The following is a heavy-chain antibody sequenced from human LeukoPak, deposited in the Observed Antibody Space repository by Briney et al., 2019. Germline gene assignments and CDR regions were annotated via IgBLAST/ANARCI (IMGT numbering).Heavy chain of an antibody. CDR2: ISWNSGSI. Sequence: PGRSLRLSCASSRFTFDDYAMHWVRQAPGKGLEWVSGISWNSGSIGYADSVKGRFTISRDNAKNSLYLQMNSLRAEDTALYYCAKDIDSSSWEAFDIWGQGTMVTVSS. D-gene: IGHD6-13*01. J-gene: IGHJ3*02. CDR3: AKDIDSSSWEAFDI. CDR1: RFTFDDYA. V-gene: IGHV3-9*01.